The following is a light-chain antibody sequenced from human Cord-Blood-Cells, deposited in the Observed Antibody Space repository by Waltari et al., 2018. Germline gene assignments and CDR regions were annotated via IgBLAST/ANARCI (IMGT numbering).Light chain of an antibody. V-gene: IGLV2-23*02. CDR2: EVS. Sequence: QSALTQPASAAGSPGQSITISCTGTGRHVGSYNLVSWYQQHPGKHPKLMIYEVSKRPSGVSNRFSGSKSGNTASLTISGLQAEDEADYYCCSYAGSSTVVFGGGTKLTVL. CDR1: GRHVGSYNL. J-gene: IGLJ2*01. CDR3: CSYAGSSTVV.